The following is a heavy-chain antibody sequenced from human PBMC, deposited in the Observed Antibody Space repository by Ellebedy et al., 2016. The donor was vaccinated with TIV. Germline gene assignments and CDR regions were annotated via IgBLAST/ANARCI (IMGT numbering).Heavy chain of an antibody. Sequence: GSLRLSCSVSGGSITNYFWSWIRQPAGKGLEWIGRIYISGSTNCNPSLKSRVIMSIDASKNQFSLNLSSVTAADTAVYYCARENYDILTGYVDAFDIWGQGTMVTVSS. D-gene: IGHD3-9*01. CDR2: IYISGST. CDR1: GGSITNYF. J-gene: IGHJ3*02. CDR3: ARENYDILTGYVDAFDI. V-gene: IGHV4-4*07.